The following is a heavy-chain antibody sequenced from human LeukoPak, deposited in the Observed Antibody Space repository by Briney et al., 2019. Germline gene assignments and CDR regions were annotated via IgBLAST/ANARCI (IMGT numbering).Heavy chain of an antibody. CDR3: VRGALRDCSYTSCTRRNWFDP. J-gene: IGHJ5*02. CDR1: GFTFSSHW. D-gene: IGHD2-2*01. Sequence: GGSLRLSCAASGFTFSSHWMHWVRQAPEKGLVGVSHINADGSATYYAASVKGRFTISRDNARNTLYLQMHSLTAEDTGVYYCVRGALRDCSYTSCTRRNWFDPWGQGTLVTVSS. CDR2: INADGSAT. V-gene: IGHV3-74*01.